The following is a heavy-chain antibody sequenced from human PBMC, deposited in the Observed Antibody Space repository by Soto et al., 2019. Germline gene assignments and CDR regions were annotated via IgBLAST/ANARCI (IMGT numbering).Heavy chain of an antibody. CDR2: FDPEDGET. J-gene: IGHJ6*02. CDR1: GYTLTELS. Sequence: ASVKVSCKVSGYTLTELSMHWVRQAPGKGLEWMGGFDPEDGETIYAQKFQGRVTMTEDTSTDTAYMELSSLRSEDTAVYYCATVQVLRFLEWSPRAGNYDMYVWGQGTTVTVSS. D-gene: IGHD3-3*01. CDR3: ATVQVLRFLEWSPRAGNYDMYV. V-gene: IGHV1-24*01.